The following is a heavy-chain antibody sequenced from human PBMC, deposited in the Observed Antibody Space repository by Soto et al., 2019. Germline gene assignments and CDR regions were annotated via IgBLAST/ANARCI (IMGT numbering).Heavy chain of an antibody. D-gene: IGHD3-10*01. J-gene: IGHJ6*02. CDR2: ISRSSTGI. CDR1: GFTFSLYS. Sequence: EVQLVESGGGLVQPGGSLGLSCAASGFTFSLYSMSWVRQAPGKGLEWVSYISRSSTGIHYADSVKGRFTISRDDATNSMHLQMNSRRDGDTAVYYCARAVTWGLDVWGQGTTVSISS. CDR3: ARAVTWGLDV. V-gene: IGHV3-48*02.